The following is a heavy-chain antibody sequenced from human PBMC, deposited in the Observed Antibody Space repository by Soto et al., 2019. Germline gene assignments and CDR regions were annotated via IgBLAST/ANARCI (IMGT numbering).Heavy chain of an antibody. D-gene: IGHD3-10*01. CDR2: IRSKANSYAT. J-gene: IGHJ4*02. Sequence: PGGSLRLSCAASGFTFSGSAMHWVRQASGKGLEWVGRIRSKANSYATAYAASVKGRFTISRDDSKNTAYLQMNSLKTEDTAVYYCTTRPHYYGSGSYYNADYWGQGTLVTVSS. CDR3: TTRPHYYGSGSYYNADY. CDR1: GFTFSGSA. V-gene: IGHV3-73*01.